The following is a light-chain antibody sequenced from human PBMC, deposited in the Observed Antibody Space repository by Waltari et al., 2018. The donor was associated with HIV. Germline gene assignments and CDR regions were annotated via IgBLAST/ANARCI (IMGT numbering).Light chain of an antibody. CDR3: CSYAGSSTFVV. J-gene: IGLJ2*01. Sequence: QSALTQPASVSGSPGQSITISCTGTSSDVGSYYLVSWYQQHPGKAPKLMIYEVSKRPSGVSKRFSGSKSGNTASLTIAGLQAEDEADYYCCSYAGSSTFVVFGGGTKLTVL. V-gene: IGLV2-23*02. CDR1: SSDVGSYYL. CDR2: EVS.